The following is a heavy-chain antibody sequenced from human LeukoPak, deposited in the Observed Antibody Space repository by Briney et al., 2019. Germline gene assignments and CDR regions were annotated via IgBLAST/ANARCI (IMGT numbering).Heavy chain of an antibody. Sequence: SETLSLTCTVSGASISSYYWSWIRQPPGKGLEWIAYINYSGSTRYNPSLKSRVTISVDTSKNQFSLKLSSVTAADTAVYYCARGASTTHAFDIWGQGTMVTVSS. V-gene: IGHV4-59*12. J-gene: IGHJ3*02. CDR1: GASISSYY. CDR2: INYSGST. D-gene: IGHD1-1*01. CDR3: ARGASTTHAFDI.